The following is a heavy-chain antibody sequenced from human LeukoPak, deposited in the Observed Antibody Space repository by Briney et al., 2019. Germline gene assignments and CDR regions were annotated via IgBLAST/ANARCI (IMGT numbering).Heavy chain of an antibody. CDR2: ISSSGSTI. J-gene: IGHJ4*02. CDR1: GFTFRSYE. Sequence: GGSLRLSCAASGFTFRSYEMNWVRRAPGKGLEWVSYISSSGSTIYYADSVKGRFTISRDNAKNSLYLQMNSLRAEDTAVYYCARKSGSYTYWGQGTLVTVSS. CDR3: ARKSGSYTY. D-gene: IGHD1-26*01. V-gene: IGHV3-48*03.